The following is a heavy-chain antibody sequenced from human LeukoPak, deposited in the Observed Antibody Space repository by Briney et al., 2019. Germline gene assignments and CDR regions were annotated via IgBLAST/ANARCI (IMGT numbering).Heavy chain of an antibody. D-gene: IGHD3-10*01. CDR3: ARIGYYYGSGSYYADFDY. CDR1: GFTFSSYS. Sequence: GGSLRLSCAASGFTFSSYSMNWVRQAPGKGLEWVSSISSSSSYIYYADSVKGRFTISRDNAKNTLYLQMNSLRAEDTAVYYCARIGYYYGSGSYYADFDYWGQGTLVTVSS. V-gene: IGHV3-21*01. J-gene: IGHJ4*02. CDR2: ISSSSSYI.